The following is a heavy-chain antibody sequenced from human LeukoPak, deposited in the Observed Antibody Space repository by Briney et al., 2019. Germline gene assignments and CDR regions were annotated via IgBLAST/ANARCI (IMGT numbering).Heavy chain of an antibody. V-gene: IGHV1-2*02. CDR3: ARDPALQLWLRLRYGDLYYFDY. J-gene: IGHJ4*02. CDR1: GYTFTSYY. Sequence: ASVKVSCKASGYTFTSYYIHWVRQAPGQGLEWMGWINPNSGGTNYAQEFQGRVTMTRDTSISTAYMELSRLRSDDTAVYYCARDPALQLWLRLRYGDLYYFDYWGQGTLVTVSS. CDR2: INPNSGGT. D-gene: IGHD5-18*01.